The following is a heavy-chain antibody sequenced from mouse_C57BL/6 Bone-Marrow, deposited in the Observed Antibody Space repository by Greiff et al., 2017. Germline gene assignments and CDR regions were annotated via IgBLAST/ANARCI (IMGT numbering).Heavy chain of an antibody. Sequence: EVKLLESGGGLVQPGGSLSLSCAASGFTFTDYYMSWVRQPPGKALEWLGFIRNKANGYTTEYSASVKGRFTISRDNAQSILYLQMNALIAEDSATYYCERYIGPPYYNGSSYSMDYWGQGTSVTVSS. CDR2: IRNKANGYTT. D-gene: IGHD1-1*01. J-gene: IGHJ4*01. CDR3: ERYIGPPYYNGSSYSMDY. V-gene: IGHV7-3*01. CDR1: GFTFTDYY.